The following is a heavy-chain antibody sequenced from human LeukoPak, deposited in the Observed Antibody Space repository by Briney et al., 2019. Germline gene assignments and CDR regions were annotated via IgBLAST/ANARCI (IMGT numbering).Heavy chain of an antibody. CDR1: GFTFSSYA. CDR2: ISGSGGST. J-gene: IGHJ6*03. D-gene: IGHD2-2*01. Sequence: AGGSLRLSCAASGFTFSSYAMSWVRQAPGKGLEWVSAISGSGGSTYYADSVKGRFTISRDNSKNTLYLQMNSLRAEDTAVYYCANTPIGYCSSTSCLSSYYYMDVWGKGTTVTVSS. CDR3: ANTPIGYCSSTSCLSSYYYMDV. V-gene: IGHV3-23*01.